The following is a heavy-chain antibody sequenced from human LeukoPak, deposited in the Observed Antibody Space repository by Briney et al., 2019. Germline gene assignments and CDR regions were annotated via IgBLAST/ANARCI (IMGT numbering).Heavy chain of an antibody. CDR1: GYTFTGYY. J-gene: IGHJ3*02. V-gene: IGHV1-2*06. Sequence: GASVKVSCKASGYTFTGYYMHWVRQAPGQGLEWMGRINPNSGGTNYAQKFQGRVTMTRDTSISTAYMELSRLRSDDTAVYYCAQLITYYYDSSGYYGNAFEIWGQGTMVTVSS. D-gene: IGHD3-22*01. CDR2: INPNSGGT. CDR3: AQLITYYYDSSGYYGNAFEI.